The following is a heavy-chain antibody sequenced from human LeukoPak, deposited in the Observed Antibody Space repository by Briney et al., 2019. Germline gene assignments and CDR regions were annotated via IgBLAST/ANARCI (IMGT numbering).Heavy chain of an antibody. CDR3: ARAPAVAGTYFDY. CDR1: GYSISSGYY. CDR2: IYHSGST. V-gene: IGHV4-38-2*02. Sequence: SETLSLTCTVSGYSISSGYYWGWIRQPPGKGLEWIGSIYHSGSTYYNPSLKSRVTMSVDTSKNQFSLKLSSVTAADTAVYYCARAPAVAGTYFDYWGQGTLVTVSS. D-gene: IGHD6-19*01. J-gene: IGHJ4*02.